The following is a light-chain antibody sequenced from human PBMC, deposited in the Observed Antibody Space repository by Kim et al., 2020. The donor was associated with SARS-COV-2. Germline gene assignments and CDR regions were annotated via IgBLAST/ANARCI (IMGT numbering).Light chain of an antibody. CDR3: QSYDNRLSGYV. Sequence: RVTNACSGISSNSGAGYEVHWYQQLPGTAPKLLIYGDINRPSGVPYRFSASKSGTSASLAITGLQTEDEADYYCQSYDNRLSGYVFGTGTKVTVL. CDR2: GDI. V-gene: IGLV1-40*01. CDR1: SSNSGAGYE. J-gene: IGLJ1*01.